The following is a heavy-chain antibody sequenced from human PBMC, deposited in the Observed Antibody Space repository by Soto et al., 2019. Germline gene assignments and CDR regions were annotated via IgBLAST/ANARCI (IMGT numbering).Heavy chain of an antibody. Sequence: GELLNISYKGSGSSFTSYWISWVRQMPGKGLEWMGRIDPSDSYTNYSPSFQGHVTISADKSISTAYLQWSSLKASDTAMYYCARHPSIAARPRYYYYGMDVWGQGTTVTVSS. J-gene: IGHJ6*02. D-gene: IGHD6-6*01. CDR1: GSSFTSYW. CDR2: IDPSDSYT. V-gene: IGHV5-10-1*01. CDR3: ARHPSIAARPRYYYYGMDV.